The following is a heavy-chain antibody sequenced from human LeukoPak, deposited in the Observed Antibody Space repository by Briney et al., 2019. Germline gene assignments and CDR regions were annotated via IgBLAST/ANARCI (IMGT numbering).Heavy chain of an antibody. CDR1: GGSFSGYY. CDR2: INHSGST. V-gene: IGHV4-34*01. CDR3: ARGRGSGGSNCSGGSCYVDY. J-gene: IGHJ4*02. Sequence: SETLSLTCAVYGGSFSGYYWSWIRQPPGKGLEWIGEINHSGSTNYNPSLKSRVTISVDTSKNQFSLKLSSVTAADTAVYYCARGRGSGGSNCSGGSCYVDYWGQGTLVTVSS. D-gene: IGHD2-15*01.